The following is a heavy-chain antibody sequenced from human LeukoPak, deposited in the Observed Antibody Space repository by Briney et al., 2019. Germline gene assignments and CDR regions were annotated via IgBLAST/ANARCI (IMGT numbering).Heavy chain of an antibody. CDR3: ARDFGDYLHFDY. D-gene: IGHD4-17*01. CDR2: INPSGGST. J-gene: IGHJ4*02. Sequence: GASVKVSCKASGYTFTGYYMHWVRQAPGQGLEWMGIINPSGGSTSYAQKFQGRVTLTRDMSTRTVYMELSSLRSEDTAVYYCARDFGDYLHFDYWGQGTLVTVSS. CDR1: GYTFTGYY. V-gene: IGHV1-46*01.